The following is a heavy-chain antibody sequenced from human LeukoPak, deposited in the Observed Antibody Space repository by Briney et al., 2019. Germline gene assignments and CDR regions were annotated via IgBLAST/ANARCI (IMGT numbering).Heavy chain of an antibody. CDR2: INHSGST. V-gene: IGHV4-34*01. CDR3: ARGRSKDI. J-gene: IGHJ3*02. CDR1: GGSFSGCY. Sequence: SETLSLTCAVYGGSFSGCYWSWIRQPPGKGLEWIGEINHSGSTNYNPSLKSRVTISVDTSKNQFSLKLSSVTAADTAVYYCARGRSKDIWGQGTMVTVSS. D-gene: IGHD4-11*01.